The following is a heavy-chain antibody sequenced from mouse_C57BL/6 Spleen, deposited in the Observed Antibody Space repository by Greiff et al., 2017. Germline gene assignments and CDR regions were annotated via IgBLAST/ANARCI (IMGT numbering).Heavy chain of an antibody. CDR3: AREADGYPWYFDV. Sequence: EVQRVESGGGLVQSGRSLRLSCATSGFTFSDFYMEWVRQAPGKGLEWIAASRNKANDYTTEYSASVKGRFIVSRDTSQSILYLQMNALRAEDTAIYYCAREADGYPWYFDVWGTGTTVTVSS. CDR2: SRNKANDYTT. V-gene: IGHV7-1*01. J-gene: IGHJ1*03. CDR1: GFTFSDFY. D-gene: IGHD2-3*01.